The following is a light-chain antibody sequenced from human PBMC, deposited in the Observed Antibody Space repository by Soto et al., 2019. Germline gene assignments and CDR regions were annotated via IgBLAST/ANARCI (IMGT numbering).Light chain of an antibody. CDR1: SSDIGAYNY. Sequence: QSVLTQPRSVSGSPGQSVTISCTGTSSDIGAYNYVSWYQQHPDKAPKLMIYHVSKRPSGVPDRFSGSKSGNAASLTISGLQAEVEADYYCCTDAGTYKVFGTGTKLTVL. J-gene: IGLJ1*01. CDR3: CTDAGTYKV. V-gene: IGLV2-11*01. CDR2: HVS.